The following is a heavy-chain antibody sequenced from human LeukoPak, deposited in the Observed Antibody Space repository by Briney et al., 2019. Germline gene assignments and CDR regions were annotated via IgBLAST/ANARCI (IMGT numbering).Heavy chain of an antibody. J-gene: IGHJ4*02. CDR3: AKNPYEYYFDY. CDR1: GYTLTGYY. Sequence: GASVKVSCKASGYTLTGYYMHWLRQAPGQGLEWMGWINPNSGDTNYAQKFQGRVTMTRDTSISTAYMELSRLTSDDTAVSYCAKNPYEYYFDYWGQGTLVTVSS. D-gene: IGHD5-12*01. CDR2: INPNSGDT. V-gene: IGHV1-2*02.